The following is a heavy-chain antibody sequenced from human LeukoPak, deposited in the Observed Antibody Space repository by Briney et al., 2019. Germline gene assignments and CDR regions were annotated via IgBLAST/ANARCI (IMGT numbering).Heavy chain of an antibody. V-gene: IGHV3-21*01. CDR1: GFMFSRYS. CDR3: ASPNPRIAARPYYYYYMDV. D-gene: IGHD6-6*01. CDR2: ISSSSSYI. Sequence: GGSLRLSCAASGFMFSRYSMNWVRQAPGKGLEWVSSISSSSSYIYYADSVKGRFTISRDNAKNSLYLQMNSLRAEDTAVYYCASPNPRIAARPYYYYYMDVWGKGTTVTVSS. J-gene: IGHJ6*03.